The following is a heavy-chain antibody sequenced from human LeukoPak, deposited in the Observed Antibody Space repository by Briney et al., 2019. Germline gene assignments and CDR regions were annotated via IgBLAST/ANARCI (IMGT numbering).Heavy chain of an antibody. J-gene: IGHJ4*02. CDR3: VVDLSGSADY. CDR2: TNEHGTII. CDR1: GFSFSNYW. V-gene: IGHV3-74*01. Sequence: GGSLRLSCTASGFSFSNYWFHWVRQAPGEGLVWVSRTNEHGTIINYADSVKGRFTISRDNAKNTLYLQMNSLRTEDSALYYCVVDLSGSADYWGQGTLVTVSS. D-gene: IGHD3-10*01.